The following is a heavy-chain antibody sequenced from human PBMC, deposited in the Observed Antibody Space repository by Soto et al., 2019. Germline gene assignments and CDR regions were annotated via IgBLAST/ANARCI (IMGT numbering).Heavy chain of an antibody. D-gene: IGHD1-26*01. Sequence: PSETLSLTCTVSGDSIRSYYWSWIRQPPGKGLEWIGYIYYSGYTSYNPSLKSRVTISVDTSKNQFSLKLNSVTGADTAVYYCARCFSGNYPSPPEEQYYFASWGQGTLVTVS. CDR1: GDSIRSYY. CDR2: IYYSGYT. V-gene: IGHV4-59*01. J-gene: IGHJ4*02. CDR3: ARCFSGNYPSPPEEQYYFAS.